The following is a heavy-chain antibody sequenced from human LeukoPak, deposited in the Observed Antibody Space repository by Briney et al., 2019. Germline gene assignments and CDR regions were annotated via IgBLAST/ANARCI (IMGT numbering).Heavy chain of an antibody. CDR2: ISGSGGST. D-gene: IGHD3-22*01. J-gene: IGHJ1*01. V-gene: IGHV3-23*01. Sequence: GGSLRLSCAASGFTFSSYWMHWVRQAPGKGLEWVSAISGSGGSTYYADSVKGRFTISRDNSKNTLYLQMNSLRAEDTAVYYCAKDQYYYDSSGTEHWGQGTLVTVSS. CDR1: GFTFSSYW. CDR3: AKDQYYYDSSGTEH.